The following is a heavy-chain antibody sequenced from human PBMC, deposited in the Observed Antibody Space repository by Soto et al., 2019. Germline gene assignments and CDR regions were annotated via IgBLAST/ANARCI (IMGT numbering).Heavy chain of an antibody. Sequence: GGSLRLSCAASGFTFRSYAMSWVRQAPGKGLEWVSAISGSGGSTYYADSVKGRFTISRDNSKNTLYLQMNSLRAEDTAVYYCAKVGHSRGWYEKYYFDYWGQGTLVTVYS. J-gene: IGHJ4*02. CDR2: ISGSGGST. D-gene: IGHD6-19*01. V-gene: IGHV3-23*01. CDR1: GFTFRSYA. CDR3: AKVGHSRGWYEKYYFDY.